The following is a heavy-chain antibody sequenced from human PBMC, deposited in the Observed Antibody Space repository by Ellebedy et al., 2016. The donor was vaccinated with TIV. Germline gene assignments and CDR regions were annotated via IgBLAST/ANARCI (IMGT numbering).Heavy chain of an antibody. CDR1: GGSISNYY. CDR2: IYTSGCT. J-gene: IGHJ5*02. V-gene: IGHV4-4*07. CDR3: ERGSILQTGNWFDP. Sequence: MPSETLSLTCTVSGGSISNYYWSWIRQPAGKGLEWIGRIYTSGCTNYNPSLRTRVTMSLDTPRNQFSMRLTSVTAADTAVYYCERGSILQTGNWFDPWGQGAMVTVSS. D-gene: IGHD1-14*01.